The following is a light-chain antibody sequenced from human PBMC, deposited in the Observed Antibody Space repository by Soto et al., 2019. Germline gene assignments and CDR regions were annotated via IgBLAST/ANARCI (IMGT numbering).Light chain of an antibody. CDR2: AAS. Sequence: AMEMTQSPSSLCASVGDRVTITCRASQGIRNDLGWYQQKPGKAPKLLIYAASSFQSGVPSRFSGSGSSTDCTITISCLHPEYSAIYNYQHDYYSPLTFGQGTKVDIK. CDR3: QHDYYSPLT. J-gene: IGKJ1*01. CDR1: QGIRND. V-gene: IGKV1-6*01.